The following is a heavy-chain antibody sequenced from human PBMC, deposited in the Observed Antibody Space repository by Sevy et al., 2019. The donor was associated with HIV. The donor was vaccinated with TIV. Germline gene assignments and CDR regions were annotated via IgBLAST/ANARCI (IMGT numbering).Heavy chain of an antibody. CDR3: ARKERNYDFWSGYPSSGYFDY. D-gene: IGHD3-3*01. CDR1: GFTFSNYW. V-gene: IGHV3-7*01. J-gene: IGHJ4*02. CDR2: IKQDGSEK. Sequence: GGCLRLSCAASGFTFSNYWMIWVRQAPGKGLEWVANIKQDGSEKYYLDSVKGRFTISRDNAKNSLYLQMNSLRAEDTAVYYCARKERNYDFWSGYPSSGYFDYWGQGTLVTVSS.